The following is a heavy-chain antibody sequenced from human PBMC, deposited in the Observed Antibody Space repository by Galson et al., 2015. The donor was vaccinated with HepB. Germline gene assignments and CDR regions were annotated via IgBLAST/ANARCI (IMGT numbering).Heavy chain of an antibody. J-gene: IGHJ3*02. CDR3: TSGPIVVVTATLGGLDAFDI. CDR2: IRSKANSYVT. D-gene: IGHD2-21*02. CDR1: GFTFSGSA. V-gene: IGHV3-73*01. Sequence: SLRLSCAASGFTFSGSAMHWVRQASGKGLEWVGRIRSKANSYVTAYAASVKGRFTISRDDSKNTAYLQMNSLKTEDTAVYYCTSGPIVVVTATLGGLDAFDIWGQGTMVTVSS.